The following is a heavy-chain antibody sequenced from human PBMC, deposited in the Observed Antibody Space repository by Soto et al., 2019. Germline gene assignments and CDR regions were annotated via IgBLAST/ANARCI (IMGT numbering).Heavy chain of an antibody. Sequence: EVQLLESGGGLVQPGGSLSLSCAASGFTFSSYAMNWVRQAPGKGLEWVSSISGSGGSTFYADSVKGRFTISRDNSKNTLYLLMNSLRAEDTAVYYCAKGYSGWYWGAFDYWGQGTLVTVSS. CDR1: GFTFSSYA. V-gene: IGHV3-23*01. J-gene: IGHJ4*02. CDR3: AKGYSGWYWGAFDY. CDR2: ISGSGGST. D-gene: IGHD6-19*01.